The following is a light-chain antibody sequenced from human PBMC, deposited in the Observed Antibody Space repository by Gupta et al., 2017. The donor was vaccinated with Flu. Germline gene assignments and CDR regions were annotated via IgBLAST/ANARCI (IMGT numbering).Light chain of an antibody. Sequence: QAVVTQEPSLIVSPGGTVTLTCGSSTGAVTSDHYPYWFQQKPGQAPKTLIYKTSKKYSWTPARFSGSLLGGHAALTLSGAQPEDEADYYCLLSYGGVGSVFGPGTKVTVL. CDR1: TGAVTSDHY. J-gene: IGLJ1*01. CDR3: LLSYGGVGSV. CDR2: KTS. V-gene: IGLV7-46*01.